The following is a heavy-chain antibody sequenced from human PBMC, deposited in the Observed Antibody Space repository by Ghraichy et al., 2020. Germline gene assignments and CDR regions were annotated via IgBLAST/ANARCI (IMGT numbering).Heavy chain of an antibody. CDR2: ISGSGDRT. J-gene: IGHJ4*02. Sequence: GGSLRLSCTASGFTFRSHAMSWVRQAPGKGLEWVSTISGSGDRTFYADSVKGRLTISRDNSQSTVYLQMNNLRVEDTAVYYCARRGVAPAGDYEWGAQDYWGQGTLVTVSS. CDR1: GFTFRSHA. CDR3: ARRGVAPAGDYEWGAQDY. V-gene: IGHV3-23*01. D-gene: IGHD3-22*01.